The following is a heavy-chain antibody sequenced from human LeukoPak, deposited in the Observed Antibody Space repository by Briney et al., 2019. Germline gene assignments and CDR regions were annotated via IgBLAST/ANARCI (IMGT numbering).Heavy chain of an antibody. Sequence: GGSPRLSCAASGFTFSSYEMNWVRQAPGKGLEWVSYISSSGSTIYYADSVKGRFTISRDNAKNSLYLQMNSLRAEDTAVYYCARGGEVYYYDSSGFVFDYWGQGTLVTVSS. CDR2: ISSSGSTI. J-gene: IGHJ4*02. CDR1: GFTFSSYE. D-gene: IGHD3-22*01. V-gene: IGHV3-48*03. CDR3: ARGGEVYYYDSSGFVFDY.